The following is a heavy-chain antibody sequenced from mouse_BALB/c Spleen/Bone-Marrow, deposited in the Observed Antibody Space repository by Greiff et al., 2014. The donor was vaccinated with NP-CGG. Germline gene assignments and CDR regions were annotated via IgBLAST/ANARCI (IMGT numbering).Heavy chain of an antibody. CDR2: INPYNGAT. CDR3: ASLGFAY. Sequence: VHVKQSGPELVKPGASVKISCKASGYSFTDYYMHWVKQSHVKSLEWIGRINPYNGATSYNQNFKDKASLTVDKSSRTAYMELHSLTSEDSAVYYCASLGFAYWGQGTLVTVSA. CDR1: GYSFTDYY. J-gene: IGHJ3*01. V-gene: IGHV1-34*02.